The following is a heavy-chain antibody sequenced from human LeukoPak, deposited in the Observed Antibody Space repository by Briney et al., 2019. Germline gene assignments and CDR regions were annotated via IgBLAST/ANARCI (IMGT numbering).Heavy chain of an antibody. CDR1: GGSISSSTYY. CDR3: ARDRDGYNIVYFDY. Sequence: PSETLSLTCTVSGGSISSSTYYWGRIRQPPGKGLEWIGSIFYSGTTYYNPSLKSRVTISVDTSRNQFSLKLSSVTAADTAVYFCARDRDGYNIVYFDYWGQGTLVTVSS. CDR2: IFYSGTT. D-gene: IGHD5-24*01. V-gene: IGHV4-39*02. J-gene: IGHJ4*02.